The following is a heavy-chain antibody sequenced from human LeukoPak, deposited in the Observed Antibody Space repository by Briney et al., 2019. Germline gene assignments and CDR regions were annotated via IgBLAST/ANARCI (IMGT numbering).Heavy chain of an antibody. CDR1: GDSVSSNSAT. V-gene: IGHV6-1*01. Sequence: SQTLSLTCAISGDSVSSNSATWDWIRQSPSRGLEWLGRTYHRSRWYYDYAVSVKSRITINPETSKNQFSLQLTSVIPEDTAVYYCAYTSSSMPDAFDIWGQGTMVIVSP. CDR2: TYHRSRWYY. CDR3: AYTSSSMPDAFDI. D-gene: IGHD6-13*01. J-gene: IGHJ3*02.